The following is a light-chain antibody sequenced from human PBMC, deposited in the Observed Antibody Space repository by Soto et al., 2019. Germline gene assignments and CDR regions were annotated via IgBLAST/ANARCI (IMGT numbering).Light chain of an antibody. CDR2: AAS. Sequence: DIPMTQSPSPLSASVGDRGTNTCRASQSISSYLNWYQQKPGKAPNLLIYAASSLQSGVPSRFSGSGSGTDFTLTISSLQPEDFATYYCQQSYSALLTFGGGTKVDIK. J-gene: IGKJ4*01. CDR3: QQSYSALLT. V-gene: IGKV1-39*01. CDR1: QSISSY.